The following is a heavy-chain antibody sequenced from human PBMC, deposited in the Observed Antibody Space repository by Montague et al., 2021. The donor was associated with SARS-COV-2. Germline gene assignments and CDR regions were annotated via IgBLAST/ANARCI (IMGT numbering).Heavy chain of an antibody. Sequence: CAISGDSDGGVEARWRWEEHTPERQSGQQVGSSYRSEKNSDYATSVEGRISIDPDTSKNQFFLHLRSVTPEDTGVYYCVRDTGSAQAGFDAWGQGTLVTVS. CDR1: GDSDGGVEAR. CDR3: VRDTGSAQAGFDA. D-gene: IGHD4-17*01. CDR2: SSYRSEKNS. V-gene: IGHV6-1*01. J-gene: IGHJ4*02.